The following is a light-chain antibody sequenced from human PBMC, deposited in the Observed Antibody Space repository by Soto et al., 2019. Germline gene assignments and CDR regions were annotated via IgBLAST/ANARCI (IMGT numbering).Light chain of an antibody. J-gene: IGKJ1*01. CDR3: QQSYSTPLK. CDR2: AAS. Sequence: IQMTQSPSSLSASVGDRVTITCRASQSISSYLNWYQQKPGKAPKLLIYAASSLQSGVPSRFSGSGSGTDFTLTISSLQPEDFATYYCQQSYSTPLKFGQGTKV. V-gene: IGKV1-39*01. CDR1: QSISSY.